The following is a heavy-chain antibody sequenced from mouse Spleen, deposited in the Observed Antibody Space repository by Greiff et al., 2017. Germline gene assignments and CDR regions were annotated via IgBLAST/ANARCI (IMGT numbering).Heavy chain of an antibody. J-gene: IGHJ3*01. Sequence: EVQLQESGGGLVKPGGSLKLSCAASGFTFSDYGMHWVRQAPEKGLEWVAYISSGSSTIYYADTVKGRFTISRDNAKNTLFLQMTSLRSEDTAMYYCARHRKSYDGIAYWGQGTLVTVSA. CDR1: GFTFSDYG. V-gene: IGHV5-17*01. CDR3: ARHRKSYDGIAY. D-gene: IGHD2-14*01. CDR2: ISSGSSTI.